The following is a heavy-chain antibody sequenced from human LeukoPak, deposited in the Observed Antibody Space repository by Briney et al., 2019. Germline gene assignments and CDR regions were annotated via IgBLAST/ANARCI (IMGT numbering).Heavy chain of an antibody. CDR3: ARDAGALGPRGFVDY. V-gene: IGHV4-30-2*01. D-gene: IGHD3-22*01. CDR1: GGSISSGGYY. CDR2: IYHSGST. Sequence: SQTLSLTCTVSGGSISSGGYYWSWIRQPPGKGLEWIGYIYHSGSTYYNPSLKSRVTISVDRSKNQFSLKLSSVTAADTAVYYCARDAGALGPRGFVDYWGQGTLVTVSS. J-gene: IGHJ4*02.